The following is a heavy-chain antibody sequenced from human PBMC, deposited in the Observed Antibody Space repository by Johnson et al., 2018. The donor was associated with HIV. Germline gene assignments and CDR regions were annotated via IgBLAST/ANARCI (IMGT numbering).Heavy chain of an antibody. CDR1: GFTFSDYY. V-gene: IGHV3-11*04. D-gene: IGHD1-14*01. Sequence: QVQLVESGGGLVKPGGSLRLSCAASGFTFSDYYMSWIRRAPGKGLEWISYISSSGSTIYYAESVKGRFTISRDNAKNSLYLQMNSLRAEDTAVYYCATRDPTHRPGVFDIWGQGTMVTVSS. CDR2: ISSSGSTI. J-gene: IGHJ3*02. CDR3: ATRDPTHRPGVFDI.